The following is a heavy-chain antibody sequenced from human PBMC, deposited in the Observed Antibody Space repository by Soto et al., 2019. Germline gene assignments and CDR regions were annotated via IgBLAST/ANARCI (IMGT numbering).Heavy chain of an antibody. CDR1: GGNFSKSA. CDR3: ARAWPRWTMIVIDSDNYVMVV. J-gene: IGHJ6*02. V-gene: IGHV1-69*01. Sequence: QVQLVQSGAEVKKPGSSVRVSCTASGGNFSKSAFSWVRQAPGQGLEWVGGIIPLFDEADYAPRYRGRGTITADEITPTAYLELSRLKSDDTAIYYCARAWPRWTMIVIDSDNYVMVVWGQGTTVTVSS. CDR2: IIPLFDEA. D-gene: IGHD3-22*01.